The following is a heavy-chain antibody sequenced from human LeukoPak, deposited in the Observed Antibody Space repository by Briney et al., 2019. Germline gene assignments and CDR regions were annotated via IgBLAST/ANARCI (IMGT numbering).Heavy chain of an antibody. D-gene: IGHD4-11*01. CDR1: GGSISSSSYY. V-gene: IGHV4-39*01. Sequence: SETLSLTCTVSGGSISSSSYYWGWIRQPPGKGLEWIGSIYYSGSTYYNPSLKSRVTISVDTSKNQFSLKLSSVTAADTAVYYCARVWRYRYSNQQEYFQHWGQGTLVTVSS. CDR3: ARVWRYRYSNQQEYFQH. J-gene: IGHJ1*01. CDR2: IYYSGST.